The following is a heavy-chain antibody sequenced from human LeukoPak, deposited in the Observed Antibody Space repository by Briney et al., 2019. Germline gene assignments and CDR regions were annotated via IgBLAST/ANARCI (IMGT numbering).Heavy chain of an antibody. J-gene: IGHJ6*02. Sequence: PGGSLRLSCAASGFTFSSYSMNWVRQAPGKGLEWVSSISSSSSYIYYADSVKGRFTISRDNAKNSLYLQMNSLRAEDTAVYYCARVEYGDYPRGGYYYYGMDVWGQGTTVTVSS. CDR1: GFTFSSYS. CDR2: ISSSSSYI. D-gene: IGHD4-17*01. CDR3: ARVEYGDYPRGGYYYYGMDV. V-gene: IGHV3-21*04.